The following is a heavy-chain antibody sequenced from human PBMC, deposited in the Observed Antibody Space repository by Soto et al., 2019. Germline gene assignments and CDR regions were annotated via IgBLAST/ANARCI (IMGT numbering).Heavy chain of an antibody. Sequence: EVQLVESGGGLVQPGRSLRLSCAASGFTFDDYAMHWVRQAPGKGLEWVSGISWNSGSIGYADSVKGRFTISRDNAKNSLYLQMNSLRAEDTALYYCAKDLAASDYYYGMDVWGQGTTVTVSS. D-gene: IGHD2-15*01. J-gene: IGHJ6*02. CDR3: AKDLAASDYYYGMDV. CDR1: GFTFDDYA. CDR2: ISWNSGSI. V-gene: IGHV3-9*01.